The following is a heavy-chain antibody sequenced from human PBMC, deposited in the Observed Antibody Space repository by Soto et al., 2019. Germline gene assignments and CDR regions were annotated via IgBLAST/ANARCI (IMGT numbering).Heavy chain of an antibody. D-gene: IGHD3-10*01. CDR1: GYSFTSYW. CDR2: IYPGDSDT. Sequence: GESLKISCKGSGYSFTSYWIGWVRQMPGKGLEWMGIIYPGDSDTRYSPSFQGQVTISADKSISTAYLQWSSLKASDTAMYYCARHSDGSGSYPPLLAFDIWGQGTMVTVSS. CDR3: ARHSDGSGSYPPLLAFDI. J-gene: IGHJ3*02. V-gene: IGHV5-51*01.